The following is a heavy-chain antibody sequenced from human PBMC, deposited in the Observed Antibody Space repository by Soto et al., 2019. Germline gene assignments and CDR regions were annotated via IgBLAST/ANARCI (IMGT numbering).Heavy chain of an antibody. V-gene: IGHV4-59*01. D-gene: IGHD3-16*01. CDR1: GGSISSYY. J-gene: IGHJ4*02. Sequence: QVQLQESGPGLVKPSETLSLTCTVSGGSISSYYWSWIRQPPGKGLEWIGYIYYSGSTNYNPSLTTPVTISLDTSKNQFSLKLSSVTAADTAVYYCARAWGYYFDYWGQGTLVTVSS. CDR2: IYYSGST. CDR3: ARAWGYYFDY.